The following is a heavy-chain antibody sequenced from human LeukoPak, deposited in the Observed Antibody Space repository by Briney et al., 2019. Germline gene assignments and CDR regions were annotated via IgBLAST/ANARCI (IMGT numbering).Heavy chain of an antibody. V-gene: IGHV4-4*07. J-gene: IGHJ6*02. Sequence: SETLSLTCTVSGGSISSYYWSWIRQPAGKGLEWIGRIYTSGSTNYNPSLKSRVTMSVDTSKNQFSLKLSSVTAADTAVYYCARGPLGRYSSSSDYYYGMDVWGQGTTVTVS. CDR1: GGSISSYY. CDR2: IYTSGST. D-gene: IGHD6-6*01. CDR3: ARGPLGRYSSSSDYYYGMDV.